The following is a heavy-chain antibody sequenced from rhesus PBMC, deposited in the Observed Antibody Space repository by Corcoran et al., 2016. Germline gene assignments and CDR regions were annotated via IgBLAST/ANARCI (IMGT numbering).Heavy chain of an antibody. Sequence: QVQLQESGPGLVKPSETLSLTCAVSGGSISDYYYWNWIRQPPGKGLVWIGNLYGNSASTYYNPSRKSRVTISKDTSKNQFFLKLSSVTAADTAVYYCAILGMVYGLDSWGQGVVVTVSS. CDR2: LYGNSAST. D-gene: IGHD7-45*01. V-gene: IGHV4S9*01. J-gene: IGHJ6*01. CDR3: AILGMVYGLDS. CDR1: GGSISDYYY.